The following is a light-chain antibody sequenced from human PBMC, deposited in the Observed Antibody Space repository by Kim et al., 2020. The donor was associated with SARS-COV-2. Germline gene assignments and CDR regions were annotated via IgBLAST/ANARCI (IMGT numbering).Light chain of an antibody. CDR2: GAS. V-gene: IGKV3-20*01. CDR1: QSVSSNY. J-gene: IGKJ4*01. CDR3: QHYGNSPLT. Sequence: PGERATVSCRASQSVSSNYLAWYQQKPGQARRLLIYGASSRATGIPDRFSGSGSETDFILTISRLDPEDFAVYYCQHYGNSPLTFGGGTKVDIK.